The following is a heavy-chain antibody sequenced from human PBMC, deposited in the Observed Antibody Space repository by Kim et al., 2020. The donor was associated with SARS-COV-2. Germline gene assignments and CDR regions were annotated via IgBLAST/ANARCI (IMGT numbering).Heavy chain of an antibody. J-gene: IGHJ6*03. CDR3: ARGVTAYYYYYYMDV. Sequence: GSVKGRLTISREKAKNSLYLQMNSLRAGDTAVYYCARGVTAYYYYYYMDVWGKGTTVTVSS. V-gene: IGHV3-13*01. D-gene: IGHD4-4*01.